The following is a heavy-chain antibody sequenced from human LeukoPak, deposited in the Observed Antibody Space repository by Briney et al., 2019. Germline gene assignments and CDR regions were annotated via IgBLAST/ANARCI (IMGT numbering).Heavy chain of an antibody. J-gene: IGHJ4*02. D-gene: IGHD4/OR15-4a*01. Sequence: GGSLRLSCAASGFTFSNAWMSWVPQAPGKGLEWVSFIYSDNTHYSDSVKGRFTISRDNSKNTLYLQMNSLRAEDTAVYYCARRAGAYSHPYDYWGQGTLVTVSS. CDR3: ARRAGAYSHPYDY. CDR1: GFTFSNAW. CDR2: IYSDNT. V-gene: IGHV3-53*01.